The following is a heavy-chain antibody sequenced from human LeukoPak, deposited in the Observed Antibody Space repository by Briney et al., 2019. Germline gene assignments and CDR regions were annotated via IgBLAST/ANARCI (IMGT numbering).Heavy chain of an antibody. J-gene: IGHJ4*02. Sequence: PGRSLRLSCAASGFTFSSYGMHWVRQAPGKGLEWVAVIWYDGSNKYYADSVKGRFTISRDNSKNTLYLQMNSLRAEDTAVYYCAAAGYSSCWYNIDYWGQGTLVTVSS. V-gene: IGHV3-33*01. CDR3: AAAGYSSCWYNIDY. D-gene: IGHD6-19*01. CDR1: GFTFSSYG. CDR2: IWYDGSNK.